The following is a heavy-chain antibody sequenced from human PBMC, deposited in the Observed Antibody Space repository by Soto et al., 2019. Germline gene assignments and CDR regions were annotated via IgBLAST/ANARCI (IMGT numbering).Heavy chain of an antibody. CDR3: ARGETYLGV. D-gene: IGHD3-16*01. CDR1: GGTFSSHA. CDR2: IIPIFRTA. V-gene: IGHV1-69*13. J-gene: IGHJ6*02. Sequence: ASVKVSCKASGGTFSSHAMSWVRQAPGQGLEWMGGIIPIFRTANYAQNLQGRVTITANESTSTAYMELSSLRSEDTAVYYCARGETYLGVWGQGTTVTVSS.